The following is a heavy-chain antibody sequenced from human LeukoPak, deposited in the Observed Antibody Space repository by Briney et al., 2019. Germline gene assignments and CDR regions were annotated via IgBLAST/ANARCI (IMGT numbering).Heavy chain of an antibody. CDR3: AKDFNTITGSYY. D-gene: IGHD1-20*01. CDR2: ISGSGGST. V-gene: IGHV3-23*01. CDR1: GFTFSSYA. J-gene: IGHJ4*02. Sequence: GGSLRLSCAASGFTFSSYAMSWVRQAPGKGVERVSAISGSGGSTYYADSVKGRFTISRDNSKNTLYLQMNSLRAEDTAVYYCAKDFNTITGSYYWGQGTLVTVSS.